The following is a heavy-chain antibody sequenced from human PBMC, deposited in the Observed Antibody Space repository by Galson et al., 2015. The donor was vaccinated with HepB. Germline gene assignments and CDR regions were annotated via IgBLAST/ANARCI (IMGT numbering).Heavy chain of an antibody. V-gene: IGHV4-39*01. D-gene: IGHD2-15*01. CDR3: ARHVGESGSYGMDV. CDR1: GASTSSNTYY. J-gene: IGHJ6*02. Sequence: SETLSLTCAVSGASTSSNTYYWSWIRQPPGRGLEWIGSIYYTGTTYYNPSLKSRVTISLDTSKNHFSLKLRSVTAADTAVYYWARHVGESGSYGMDVWGHGTTVTGSS. CDR2: IYYTGTT.